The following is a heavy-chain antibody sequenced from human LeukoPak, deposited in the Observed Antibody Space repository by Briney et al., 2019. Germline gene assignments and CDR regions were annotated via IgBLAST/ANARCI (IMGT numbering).Heavy chain of an antibody. V-gene: IGHV1-69*05. CDR1: GGTFSSYA. CDR2: IIPTFDTT. J-gene: IGHJ4*02. Sequence: SVKVSCKASGGTFSSYAISWVRQAPGQGLEWMGRIIPTFDTTTYAQKFQGRVTITTDESTSTAYMELSSLRSEDTAVYYCARGGSYFDYWGQGTLVTVSS. D-gene: IGHD5-12*01. CDR3: ARGGSYFDY.